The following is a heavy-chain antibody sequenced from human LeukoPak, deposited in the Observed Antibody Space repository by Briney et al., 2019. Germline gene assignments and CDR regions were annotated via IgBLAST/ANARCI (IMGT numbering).Heavy chain of an antibody. D-gene: IGHD2-2*01. CDR2: IYTSGST. CDR1: GGSISSYY. V-gene: IGHV4-4*07. Sequence: SETLSLTCTVSGGSISSYYWSWIRQPAGKGLEWIGRIYTSGSTNYNPSLKSRLTMSVDTSKNQFSLKLSSVTAADTAVFYCARVSEDIVVVPAAEPYYYYYMDVWGKGTTVTVSS. CDR3: ARVSEDIVVVPAAEPYYYYYMDV. J-gene: IGHJ6*03.